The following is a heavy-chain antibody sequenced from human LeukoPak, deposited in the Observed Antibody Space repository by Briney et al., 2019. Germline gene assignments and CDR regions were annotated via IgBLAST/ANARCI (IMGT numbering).Heavy chain of an antibody. Sequence: GGSLRLSCAASGFTFSSYEMNWVRQAPGKGLEWVSSISSSSSYIYYADSVKGRFTISRDNAKNSLYLQMNSLRAEDTAVSYCARDTGQQLVEGAFDYWGQGTLVTVSS. CDR1: GFTFSSYE. J-gene: IGHJ4*02. CDR2: ISSSSSYI. CDR3: ARDTGQQLVEGAFDY. D-gene: IGHD6-13*01. V-gene: IGHV3-21*01.